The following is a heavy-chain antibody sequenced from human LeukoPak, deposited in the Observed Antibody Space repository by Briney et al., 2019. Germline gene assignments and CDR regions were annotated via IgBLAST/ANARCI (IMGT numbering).Heavy chain of an antibody. Sequence: SETLSLTCTVSGGSVSSGSYYWSWIRQPPGKGLEWIGYISYSGSTNYNPSLKSRVSISVDTSKNQFSLKLSSVTAADTAVYYCARQRAPVTTFDYWGQGTLVTVSS. V-gene: IGHV4-61*01. CDR3: ARQRAPVTTFDY. CDR2: ISYSGST. J-gene: IGHJ4*02. CDR1: GGSVSSGSYY. D-gene: IGHD5-18*01.